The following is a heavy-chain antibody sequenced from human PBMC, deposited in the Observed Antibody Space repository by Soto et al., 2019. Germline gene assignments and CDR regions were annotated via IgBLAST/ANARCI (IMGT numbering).Heavy chain of an antibody. CDR1: TDSSSFTNCY. D-gene: IGHD3-10*01. Sequence: PSETLSLTCTVSTDSSSFTNCYWGWIRQPPGKGLQWIGSPSYNGGTFYNPSLKGRVVISFDTSKKQSSLQVTSVTAADTAVYFCARHRIEVVWRGFDFWGQGSPVTVSS. V-gene: IGHV4-39*01. CDR3: ARHRIEVVWRGFDF. CDR2: PSYNGGT. J-gene: IGHJ4*02.